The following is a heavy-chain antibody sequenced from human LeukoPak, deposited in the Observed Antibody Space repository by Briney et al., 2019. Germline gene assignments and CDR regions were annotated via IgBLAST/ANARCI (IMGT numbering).Heavy chain of an antibody. D-gene: IGHD3-22*01. CDR2: IYWDDDK. V-gene: IGHV2-5*05. CDR1: GFSLSTSGVG. J-gene: IGHJ5*02. CDR3: ARRLKSSGSYIWFDP. Sequence: SGPTLVNPTQTLTLTCTFSGFSLSTSGVGVGWNRQPPGKALEWLALIYWDDDKRYGPSLKSRVTITKDTSKNQVVLTMANMDPVDTATYYCARRLKSSGSYIWFDPWGQGIQVTVSS.